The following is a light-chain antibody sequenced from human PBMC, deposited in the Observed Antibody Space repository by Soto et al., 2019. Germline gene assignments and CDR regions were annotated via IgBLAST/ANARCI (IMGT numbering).Light chain of an antibody. V-gene: IGKV1-39*01. J-gene: IGKJ1*01. CDR2: TTS. CDR3: QQSYSTPPT. Sequence: DIQMTQSPSSLSASVGDRVTITCRASQSISIYLNWYQQKPGKAPKLLIYTTSSLQSGVPSTFSGSGSGTDFTLTISSLQPEDFATYYCQQSYSTPPTFGQGTKVDIK. CDR1: QSISIY.